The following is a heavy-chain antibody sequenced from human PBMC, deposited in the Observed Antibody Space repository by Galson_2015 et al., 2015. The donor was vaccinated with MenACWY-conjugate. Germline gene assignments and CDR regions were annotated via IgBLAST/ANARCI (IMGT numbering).Heavy chain of an antibody. CDR1: GFTFSTYW. J-gene: IGHJ3*02. CDR3: VRDVLGSGLSWSAPDAFDN. V-gene: IGHV3-7*01. CDR2: IKQDGGEK. D-gene: IGHD6-13*01. Sequence: SLRLSCAASGFTFSTYWMNWVRQAPGKGLEWVANIKQDGGEKYYVDSVKGRFTISRDNAKNSLHLQMNSLRAEDRAVYYCVRDVLGSGLSWSAPDAFDNWGQGTIVTVSS.